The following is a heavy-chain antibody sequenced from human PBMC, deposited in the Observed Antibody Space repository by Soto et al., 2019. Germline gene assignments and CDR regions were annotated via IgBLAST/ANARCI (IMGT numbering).Heavy chain of an antibody. D-gene: IGHD1-7*01. CDR2: ISSSGDFT. J-gene: IGHJ4*02. Sequence: QVQVVESGGGLVKPGGSLRLSCAASGFTFSDYYMSWIRQAPGKGLEWVSFISSSGDFTKYADSVKGRFTISRDNAKNSCYLQLNRLRAEDTAVYYCARGGVKGTTSRGQVYNWGQGTLVTVSS. CDR1: GFTFSDYY. CDR3: ARGGVKGTTSRGQVYN. V-gene: IGHV3-11*06.